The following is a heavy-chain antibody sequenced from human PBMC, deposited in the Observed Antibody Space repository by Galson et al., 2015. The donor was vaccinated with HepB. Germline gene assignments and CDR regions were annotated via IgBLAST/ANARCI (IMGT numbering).Heavy chain of an antibody. CDR2: VNIDGIAT. CDR1: GFTFTSHW. D-gene: IGHD3-9*01. V-gene: IGHV3-74*01. CDR3: ARVLGFYDILTGYYPFYYYGMDV. Sequence: SLRLSCAVSGFTFTSHWMHWVRQAPGKGLEWVSLVNIDGIATAYADSVKGRFTISRDNAKNSLYLQMNSLRAEGTAVYYCARVLGFYDILTGYYPFYYYGMDVWGQGTTVTVSS. J-gene: IGHJ6*02.